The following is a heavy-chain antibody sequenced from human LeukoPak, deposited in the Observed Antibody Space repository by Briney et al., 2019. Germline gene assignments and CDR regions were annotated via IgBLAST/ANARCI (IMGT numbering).Heavy chain of an antibody. Sequence: SETLSLTCAVYGGSFSGYYWSWIRQPPGKGLEWIGEINHSGSTNYNPSLKSRVTISVDTSKNQFSLKLSSVTAADTAVYYCARDMIPGTYYYDSSGYYYDDYWGQGTLVTVSS. CDR3: ARDMIPGTYYYDSSGYYYDDY. V-gene: IGHV4-34*01. CDR1: GGSFSGYY. CDR2: INHSGST. J-gene: IGHJ4*02. D-gene: IGHD3-22*01.